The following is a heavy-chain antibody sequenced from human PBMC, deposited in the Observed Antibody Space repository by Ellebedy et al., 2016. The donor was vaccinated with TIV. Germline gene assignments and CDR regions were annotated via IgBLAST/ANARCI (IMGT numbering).Heavy chain of an antibody. J-gene: IGHJ5*02. D-gene: IGHD6-19*01. Sequence: AASVKVSCKASGYTFTGYYMHWVRQAPGQGLEWMGWINPNSGGTNYAQKFQGRVTMTRDTSISTAYMELSRLRSDDTAVYYCARGIAVAGTSDYNWFDPWGQGTLVTVSS. CDR3: ARGIAVAGTSDYNWFDP. CDR2: INPNSGGT. CDR1: GYTFTGYY. V-gene: IGHV1-2*02.